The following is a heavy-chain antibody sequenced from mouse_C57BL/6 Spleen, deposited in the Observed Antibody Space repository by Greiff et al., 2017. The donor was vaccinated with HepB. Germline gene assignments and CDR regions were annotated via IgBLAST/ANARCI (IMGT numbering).Heavy chain of an antibody. J-gene: IGHJ3*01. V-gene: IGHV1-19*01. D-gene: IGHD3-2*02. CDR3: ARSAAQATIAY. CDR2: INPYNGGT. Sequence: VQLQQSGPVLVKPGASVKMSCKASGYTFTDYYMNWVKQSHGKSLEWIGVINPYNGGTSYNQKFKGKATLTVDKSSSTAYMELNSLTYEDSAVYYCARSAAQATIAYWGQGTLVTVSA. CDR1: GYTFTDYY.